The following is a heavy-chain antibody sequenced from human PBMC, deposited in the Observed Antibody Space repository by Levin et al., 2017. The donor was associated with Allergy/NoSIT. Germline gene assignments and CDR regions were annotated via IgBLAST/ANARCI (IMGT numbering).Heavy chain of an antibody. CDR2: ISWNSGSI. CDR3: AKDLNLEMATTPAFVRSD. J-gene: IGHJ4*02. Sequence: SLKISCAASGFTFDDYAMHWVRQAPGKGLEWVSGISWNSGSIGYADSVKGRFTISRDNAKNSLYLQMNSLRAEDTALYYCAKDLNLEMATTPAFVRSDWGQGTLVTVSS. CDR1: GFTFDDYA. V-gene: IGHV3-9*01. D-gene: IGHD5-24*01.